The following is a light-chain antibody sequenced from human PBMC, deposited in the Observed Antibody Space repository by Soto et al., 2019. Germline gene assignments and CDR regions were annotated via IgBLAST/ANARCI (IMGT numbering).Light chain of an antibody. V-gene: IGKV1-5*01. CDR1: QSIRSW. CDR2: DAY. CDR3: QQYESYSPLT. Sequence: DIQMTQSPSILSASVGDRVTITCRASQSIRSWLAWYQQKPGKAPKLLIYDAYSLESGVPSRFSGRRSGTEFTLTIAGLQPEDFANYYCQQYESYSPLTFGGGTKVDIX. J-gene: IGKJ4*01.